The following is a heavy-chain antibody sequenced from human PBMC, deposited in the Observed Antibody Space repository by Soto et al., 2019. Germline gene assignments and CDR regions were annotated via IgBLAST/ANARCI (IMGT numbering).Heavy chain of an antibody. CDR1: RYTFISYD. CDR2: MNPKSANT. J-gene: IGHJ4*02. CDR3: ARSPSWETTVTPYYFDY. D-gene: IGHD4-4*01. V-gene: IGHV1-8*01. Sequence: QVQLAQSGAEVKKPGASVKVSCKASRYTFISYDINWVRQATGQGLEWMGWMNPKSANTGYAQNFQGRVTMTRNTSISTAYMELSSLRSEDTAVYYCARSPSWETTVTPYYFDYWGQETLVTVSS.